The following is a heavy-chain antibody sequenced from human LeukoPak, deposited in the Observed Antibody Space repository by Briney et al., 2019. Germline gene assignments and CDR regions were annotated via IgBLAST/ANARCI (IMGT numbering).Heavy chain of an antibody. D-gene: IGHD2-2*01. Sequence: GGSLRLSCAASGFTFSSYAMSWVRQAPGKGLEWVSAISGSGGSTYYADSVKGRFTISRDNSKNTLYLQMSSLRAEDTAVYYCAKFSPIVVVPAANWEEYYFDYWGQGTLVTVSS. CDR2: ISGSGGST. CDR1: GFTFSSYA. V-gene: IGHV3-23*01. J-gene: IGHJ4*02. CDR3: AKFSPIVVVPAANWEEYYFDY.